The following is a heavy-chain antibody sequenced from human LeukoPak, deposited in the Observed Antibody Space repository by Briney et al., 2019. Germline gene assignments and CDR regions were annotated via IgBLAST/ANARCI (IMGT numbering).Heavy chain of an antibody. J-gene: IGHJ3*02. CDR3: ATVREEDAFDI. V-gene: IGHV1-69*13. Sequence: AASVKVSCKASGGTFSSYAISWVRRAPGQGLEWMGGIIPIFGTANYAQKFQGRVTITADESTSTAYMELSSLRSEDTAVYYCATVREEDAFDIWGQGTMVTVSS. CDR1: GGTFSSYA. CDR2: IIPIFGTA. D-gene: IGHD1-26*01.